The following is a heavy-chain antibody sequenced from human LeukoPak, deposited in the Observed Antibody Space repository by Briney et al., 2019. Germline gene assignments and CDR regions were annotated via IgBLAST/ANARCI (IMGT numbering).Heavy chain of an antibody. V-gene: IGHV4-34*01. CDR3: ARGPLGYCSSSSCHGPDY. J-gene: IGHJ4*02. Sequence: SETLSLTCAVYGDSFSGSYWSWIRQPPGEGLEWIGEINHSGSTNYNPSLKSRVTISADTSKNQFSLRLSSVTAADTAVYYCARGPLGYCSSSSCHGPDYWGQGTLVTVSS. CDR2: INHSGST. CDR1: GDSFSGSY. D-gene: IGHD2-2*01.